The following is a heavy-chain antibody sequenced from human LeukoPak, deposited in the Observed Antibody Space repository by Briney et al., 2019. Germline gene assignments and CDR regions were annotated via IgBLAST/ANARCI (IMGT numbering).Heavy chain of an antibody. J-gene: IGHJ4*01. D-gene: IGHD3-22*01. CDR2: MNPNRGNT. V-gene: IGHV1-8*01. CDR1: GYIFTTYD. Sequence: ASVKVSCKASGYIFTTYDINWVRQATGQGLEWMGWMNPNRGNTGYAQKFQGRVTMTRNTSISTAYMELSSLGSEDTAIYYCARGYYDTNGYYYRLDFWGQGTMVTVSS. CDR3: ARGYYDTNGYYYRLDF.